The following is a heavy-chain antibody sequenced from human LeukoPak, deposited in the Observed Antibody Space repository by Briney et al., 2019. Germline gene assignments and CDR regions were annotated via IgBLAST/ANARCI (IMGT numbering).Heavy chain of an antibody. J-gene: IGHJ4*02. V-gene: IGHV3-30*18. Sequence: TGGSLRLSCAASGFTFSSHGMHWVRQAPGKGLEWVAVISFDGGNKYYADSVKGRFTISRDNSKSTLCLQMNSLRAEDTAVYYCAKQLGYCSDGSCYFPYWGQGTLVTVSS. CDR2: ISFDGGNK. CDR3: AKQLGYCSDGSCYFPY. CDR1: GFTFSSHG. D-gene: IGHD2-15*01.